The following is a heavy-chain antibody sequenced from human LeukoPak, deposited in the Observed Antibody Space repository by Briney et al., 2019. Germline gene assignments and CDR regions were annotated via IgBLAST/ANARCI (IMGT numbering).Heavy chain of an antibody. D-gene: IGHD3-10*01. J-gene: IGHJ4*02. CDR2: IKQDGGQT. CDR3: ARPYYYSSGSLPY. Sequence: PGGSLRLSCAASGFTFSNYWMSWVRQAPGKGLEWVATIKQDGGQTYYVDSVKGRFTISRDNAKNSLYLQMNSLRVEDTAVFYCARPYYYSSGSLPYWGQGTLVTASS. V-gene: IGHV3-7*01. CDR1: GFTFSNYW.